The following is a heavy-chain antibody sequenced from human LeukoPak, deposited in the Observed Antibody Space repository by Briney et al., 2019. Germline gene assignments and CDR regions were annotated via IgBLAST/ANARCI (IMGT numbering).Heavy chain of an antibody. D-gene: IGHD6-19*01. CDR1: GFTFSYYA. CDR2: IGVGSGTI. V-gene: IGHV3-48*04. CDR3: ARDTGGWDFDY. Sequence: GGSLRLSCAASGFTFSYYAMNWVRQAPGKGLEWVSYIGVGSGTIYYADSVKGRFTISRDNARNSLYLQMNSLRAEDTAVYYCARDTGGWDFDYWGQGTLVTVSS. J-gene: IGHJ4*02.